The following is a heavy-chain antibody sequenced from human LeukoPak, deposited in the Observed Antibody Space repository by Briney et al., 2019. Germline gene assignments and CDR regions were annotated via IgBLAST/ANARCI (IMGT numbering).Heavy chain of an antibody. D-gene: IGHD1-26*01. J-gene: IGHJ5*02. V-gene: IGHV3-30-3*01. Sequence: GGSLRLSCAASGFTFSSHAMHWVRQAPGKGLELVAVVSSDGNKKFYAESVTGRFISSGYNPKNTVDLEMKSLRPEDTAVYYCARRGVVGASRWSWFDPWGQGTLVPVSS. CDR2: VSSDGNKK. CDR1: GFTFSSHA. CDR3: ARRGVVGASRWSWFDP.